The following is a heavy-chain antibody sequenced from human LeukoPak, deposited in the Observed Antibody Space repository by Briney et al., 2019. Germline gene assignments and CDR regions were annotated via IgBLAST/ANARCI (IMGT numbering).Heavy chain of an antibody. Sequence: GGSLRLSCAASGFTFSSYEMNWVRQAPGKGPEWLSYISATTSTLYYVDSVKGRFTISIDNTKSSLYLQMNSLTVEDTAIYYCARCLWSSSRYMDSWGQGTLVTVSA. V-gene: IGHV3-48*03. CDR1: GFTFSSYE. CDR3: ARCLWSSSRYMDS. D-gene: IGHD3-3*01. J-gene: IGHJ5*01. CDR2: ISATTSTL.